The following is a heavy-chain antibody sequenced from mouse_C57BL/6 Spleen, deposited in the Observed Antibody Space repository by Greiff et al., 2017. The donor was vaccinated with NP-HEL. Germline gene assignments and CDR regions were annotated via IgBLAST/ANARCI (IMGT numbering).Heavy chain of an antibody. CDR3: ARDTTEDYYAMDY. CDR2: IDPNSGGT. CDR1: GYTFTSYW. J-gene: IGHJ4*01. Sequence: QVHVKQSGAELVKPGASVKLSCKASGYTFTSYWMHWVKQRPGRGLEWIGRIDPNSGGTKYNEKFKSKATLTVDKPSSTAYMQLSSLTSEDSAVYECARDTTEDYYAMDYWGQGTSVTVSS. V-gene: IGHV1-72*01. D-gene: IGHD1-1*01.